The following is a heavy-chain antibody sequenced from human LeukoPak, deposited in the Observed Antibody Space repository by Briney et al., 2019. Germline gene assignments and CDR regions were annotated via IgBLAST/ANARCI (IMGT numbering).Heavy chain of an antibody. V-gene: IGHV1-24*01. CDR3: ATAFTGTNEIDY. CDR2: FDPEDGET. Sequence: ASVKVSCKVSGYTLTELSMHWVRQAPGKGLEWMGGFDPEDGETIYAQKFQGRVTMTEDTSTDTAYMELSSLRSEDTAVYYCATAFTGTNEIDYWGQGTLVTVSS. D-gene: IGHD4-17*01. CDR1: GYTLTELS. J-gene: IGHJ4*02.